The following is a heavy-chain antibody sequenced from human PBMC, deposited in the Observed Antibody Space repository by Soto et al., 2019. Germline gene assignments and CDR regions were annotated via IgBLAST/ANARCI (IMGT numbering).Heavy chain of an antibody. CDR1: GFTFSNYW. D-gene: IGHD4-4*01. V-gene: IGHV3-74*01. CDR2: IQSDGSST. Sequence: EVQLVESGGGLVQPGGSLRLSCAASGFTFSNYWMHWVRQAPGKGLLWVSRIQSDGSSTDYADSVKGRFTISRDNAKNTVYLQMNSLRADDTAVYYCARGGNPDDWGRGTLVTVSS. CDR3: ARGGNPDD. J-gene: IGHJ4*02.